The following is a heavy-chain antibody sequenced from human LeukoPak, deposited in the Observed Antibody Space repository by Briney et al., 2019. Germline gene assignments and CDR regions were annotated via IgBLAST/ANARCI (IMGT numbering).Heavy chain of an antibody. CDR1: GGSISSGSYY. CDR2: IYTSGST. V-gene: IGHV4-61*02. CDR3: AGGIVVVPAAIPGPSDY. Sequence: PSQTLSLTCTVSGGSISSGSYYWSWVRQPAGEGLEWIGRIYTSGSTNYNPSLKSRVTISVDTSKNQFSLKLSSVTAADTAVYYCAGGIVVVPAAIPGPSDYWGQGTLVTVSS. J-gene: IGHJ4*02. D-gene: IGHD2-2*02.